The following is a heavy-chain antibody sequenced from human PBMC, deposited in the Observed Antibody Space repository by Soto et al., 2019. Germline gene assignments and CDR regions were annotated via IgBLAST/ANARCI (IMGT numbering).Heavy chain of an antibody. Sequence: EVQLLESGGGLVQPGGSLRLSCAASGFTFSSYAMSWVRQAPGKGLEWVSAISGSGGSTYYADSVKGRFTISRDNSKNTLYLQMNSLRDEDTAVYYCAKTPLNENVLRYFGWSVPKSRDDFYYCYMDVWGKGTTVTVSS. CDR2: ISGSGGST. CDR1: GFTFSSYA. CDR3: AKTPLNENVLRYFGWSVPKSRDDFYYCYMDV. J-gene: IGHJ6*03. V-gene: IGHV3-23*01. D-gene: IGHD3-9*01.